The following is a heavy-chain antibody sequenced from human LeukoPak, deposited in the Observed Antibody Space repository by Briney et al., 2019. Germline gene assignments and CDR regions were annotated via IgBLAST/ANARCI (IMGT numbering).Heavy chain of an antibody. D-gene: IGHD6-13*01. J-gene: IGHJ5*02. CDR1: GFTVSSNY. CDR3: AKELYSSSWYFDP. CDR2: IYSGGST. V-gene: IGHV3-53*05. Sequence: PGGSLRLSCAASGFTVSSNYMSWVRQAPGKGLEWVSVIYSGGSTYYADSVKGRFTISRDNSKNTVYLQMNSLRTEDTAVYYCAKELYSSSWYFDPWGQGTLVTVSS.